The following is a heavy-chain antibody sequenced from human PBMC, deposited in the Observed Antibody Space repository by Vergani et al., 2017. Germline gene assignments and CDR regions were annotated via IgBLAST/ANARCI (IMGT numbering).Heavy chain of an antibody. J-gene: IGHJ4*02. CDR2: IWYDGSNK. D-gene: IGHD5-18*01. CDR1: GFTFSSYG. Sequence: VQLVESGGGLVKPGGSLRLSCVASGFTFSSYGMHWVRQAPGKGLEWVAVIWYDGSNKYYADSVKGRFTISRDNSKNTLYLQMNSLRAEDTAVYYCARDGGTWIQLWLLGYWGQGTLVTVSS. CDR3: ARDGGTWIQLWLLGY. V-gene: IGHV3-33*01.